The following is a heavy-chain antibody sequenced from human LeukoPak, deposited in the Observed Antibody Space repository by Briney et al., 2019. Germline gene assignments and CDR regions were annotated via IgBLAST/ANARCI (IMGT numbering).Heavy chain of an antibody. J-gene: IGHJ4*02. CDR1: GFTFSSYW. CDR3: ASWGEGALDN. D-gene: IGHD1-26*01. Sequence: GGSLRLSCAASGFTFSSYWMHWVRQAPGKGLVWVSRIKSDGSNTNYADSVKGRFTISRDNAKNTLHLQMNSLRVEDTGVYYCASWGEGALDNWGQGTLVTVSS. CDR2: IKSDGSNT. V-gene: IGHV3-74*01.